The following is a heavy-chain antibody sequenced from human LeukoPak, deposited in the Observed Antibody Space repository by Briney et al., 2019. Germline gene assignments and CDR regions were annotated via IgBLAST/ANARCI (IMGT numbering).Heavy chain of an antibody. CDR1: GGSISSYY. CDR3: ARRIVVVDNWFDP. J-gene: IGHJ5*02. CDR2: IYYSGST. D-gene: IGHD3-22*01. Sequence: SEALSLTCTVSGGSISSYYWSWIRQPPGKGLEWIGYIYYSGSTNYNPSLKSRVTISVDTSKNQFSLKLSSVTAADTAVYYCARRIVVVDNWFDPWGQGTLVTVSS. V-gene: IGHV4-59*01.